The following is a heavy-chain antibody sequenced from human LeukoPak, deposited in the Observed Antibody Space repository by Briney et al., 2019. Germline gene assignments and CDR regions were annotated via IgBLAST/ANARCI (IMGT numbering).Heavy chain of an antibody. D-gene: IGHD3-16*01. CDR2: IKQGGILK. CDR1: GFTFRSYW. Sequence: QPGGSLRLSCAASGFTFRSYWMSWVRQAPGRGLDWVATIKQGGILKHYVDSVKGRFTISRDNAENSLYLQMDSLRVEDTAVYYCARLGGETTRFDLWGQGALVTVSS. V-gene: IGHV3-7*01. CDR3: ARLGGETTRFDL. J-gene: IGHJ5*02.